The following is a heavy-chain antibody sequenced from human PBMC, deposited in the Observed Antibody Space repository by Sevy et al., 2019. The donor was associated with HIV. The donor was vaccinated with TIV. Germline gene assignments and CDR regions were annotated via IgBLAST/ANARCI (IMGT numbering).Heavy chain of an antibody. CDR3: AGVSRPYYDYMDV. V-gene: IGHV3-48*02. CDR2: ISSSSSTI. CDR1: GFTFSSYS. J-gene: IGHJ6*03. Sequence: GGSLRLSCAASGFTFSSYSMNWVRQAPGEGLEWVSYISSSSSTIYYADSVKGRFTISRVNAKNSLYLQMNSLRDEDKAVYYCAGVSRPYYDYMDVWGKGTTVTVSS.